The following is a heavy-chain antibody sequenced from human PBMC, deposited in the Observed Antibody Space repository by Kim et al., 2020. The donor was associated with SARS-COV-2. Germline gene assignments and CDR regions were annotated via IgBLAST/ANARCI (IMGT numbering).Heavy chain of an antibody. CDR1: GGSISSYY. V-gene: IGHV4-59*08. D-gene: IGHD3-10*01. J-gene: IGHJ6*02. CDR3: AGVAVEVLNYYGSTYYYYGMDV. Sequence: SETLSLTCTVSGGSISSYYWSWIRQPPGKGLEWIGYIYYSGSTNYNPSLKRRVTISVDTSKNQFSLKLSPVTAADTAVSYCAGVAVEVLNYYGSTYYYYGMDVWGQGTTVTVSS. CDR2: IYYSGST.